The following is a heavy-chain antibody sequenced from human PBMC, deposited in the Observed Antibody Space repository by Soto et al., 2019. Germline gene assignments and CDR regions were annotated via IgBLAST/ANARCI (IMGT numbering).Heavy chain of an antibody. CDR1: GFSLRRSGVG. V-gene: IGHV2-5*01. CDR2: IYWNDDK. CDR3: AHRPWSGSYSY. Sequence: SGPTLVNPTQTLTLTCTFSGFSLRRSGVGVSWIRQPPGKAPEWLALIYWNDDKRYSPSLESRISITKDTYRNQVVLTMTNMDPVDTATYYCAHRPWSGSYSYWGQGTLVTVSS. J-gene: IGHJ4*02. D-gene: IGHD1-26*01.